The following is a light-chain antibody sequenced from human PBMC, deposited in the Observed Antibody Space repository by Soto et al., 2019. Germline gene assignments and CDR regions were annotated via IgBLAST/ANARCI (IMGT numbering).Light chain of an antibody. Sequence: DIQMTQSPSSLSASVGDRVTITYRASQDISNFLAWFHQAPGKAPKSLIYGASSLQSGVPSKFSGSGSGTEFTLTISSLQPEDFGTYYCQQYHSYPATFGGGTKVEIQ. J-gene: IGKJ4*01. CDR2: GAS. V-gene: IGKV1-16*02. CDR3: QQYHSYPAT. CDR1: QDISNF.